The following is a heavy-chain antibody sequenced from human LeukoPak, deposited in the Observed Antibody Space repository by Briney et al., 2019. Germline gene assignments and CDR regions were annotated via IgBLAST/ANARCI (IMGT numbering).Heavy chain of an antibody. CDR1: GGSFSGDF. V-gene: IGHV4-34*01. CDR3: ARHRVGAPRPRWFDP. Sequence: SETLSLTCAVYGGSFSGDFWSWIRQSPGKGLEWIGEINHGGSTTYNPSLQSRVTMSVDTSTNQISLKMTSVTAADTAIYYCARHRVGAPRPRWFDPWGQGTLVTVSS. D-gene: IGHD1-26*01. J-gene: IGHJ5*02. CDR2: INHGGST.